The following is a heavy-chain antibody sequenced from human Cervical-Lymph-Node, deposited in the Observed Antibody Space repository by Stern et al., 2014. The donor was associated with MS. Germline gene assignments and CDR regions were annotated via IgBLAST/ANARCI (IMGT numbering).Heavy chain of an antibody. CDR1: GYTFTSYG. CDR3: AGYYYHGMDV. V-gene: IGHV1-18*01. Sequence: QVQLVESGAEVKKPGASVKVSCKASGYTFTSYGISWVRQAPGQGLEWMGWISAYNGNTNYAQKCQGRVTLTTDTSTTTAYMDLRSLRSDDTAIYYCAGYYYHGMDVWGQGTTVTVSS. J-gene: IGHJ6*02. CDR2: ISAYNGNT.